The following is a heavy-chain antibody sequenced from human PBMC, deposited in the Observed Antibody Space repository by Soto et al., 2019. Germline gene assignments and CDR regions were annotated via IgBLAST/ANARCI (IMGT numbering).Heavy chain of an antibody. CDR2: IWYDGSNK. Sequence: GGSLILSCATSGFTFRSYGMQRVPQAPSKGLEWVAVIWYDGSNKYYADSVKGRFTISRDNSKNTLYLQMNSLRAEDTAVYYCATSGPPIRYFDWSKACFDYWGPGTLVTVPS. V-gene: IGHV3-33*01. D-gene: IGHD3-9*01. J-gene: IGHJ4*01. CDR1: GFTFRSYG. CDR3: ATSGPPIRYFDWSKACFDY.